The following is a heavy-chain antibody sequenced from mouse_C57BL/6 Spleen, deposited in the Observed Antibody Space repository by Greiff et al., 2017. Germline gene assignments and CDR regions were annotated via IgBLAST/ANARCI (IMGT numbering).Heavy chain of an antibody. V-gene: IGHV1-84*01. Sequence: QVQLQQSGPELVKPGASVKISCKASGYTFTDYYINWVKQRPGQGLEWIGWIYPGSGNTKYNEKFKGKATLTVDTYSSTAYMQLSSLTSEDSAVYFCARTGSYYYCSSPYWYFDVWGTGTTVTVSS. J-gene: IGHJ1*03. CDR1: GYTFTDYY. D-gene: IGHD1-1*01. CDR3: ARTGSYYYCSSPYWYFDV. CDR2: IYPGSGNT.